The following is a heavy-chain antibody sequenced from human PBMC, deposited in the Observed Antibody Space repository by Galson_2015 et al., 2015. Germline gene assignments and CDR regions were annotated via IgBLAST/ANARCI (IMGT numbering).Heavy chain of an antibody. D-gene: IGHD4-17*01. CDR1: GYTFSRYA. Sequence: SVKVSCKASGYTFSRYAIHWVRQAPGQRLEWMGWINAGNGNTKYSEEFQDRLTITRDTSASSVYMELSSLRSEDTAVYYCARRTTVITSLDYRAQATLVTVSS. CDR3: ARRTTVITSLDY. V-gene: IGHV1-3*01. CDR2: INAGNGNT. J-gene: IGHJ4*02.